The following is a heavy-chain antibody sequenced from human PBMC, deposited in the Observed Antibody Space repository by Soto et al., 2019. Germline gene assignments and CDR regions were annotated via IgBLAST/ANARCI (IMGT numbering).Heavy chain of an antibody. J-gene: IGHJ6*02. V-gene: IGHV3-23*01. CDR1: GFTFNTNA. Sequence: LRLSCAASGFTFNTNAMSWVRQAPGKGLEWVSSISGTGSRTYYADSVKGRFTIARDNSKNTVSLQMNNLRAEDTGLYYCTKDTGYLSMDAWGQGTTVTVSS. CDR2: ISGTGSRT. D-gene: IGHD6-25*01. CDR3: TKDTGYLSMDA.